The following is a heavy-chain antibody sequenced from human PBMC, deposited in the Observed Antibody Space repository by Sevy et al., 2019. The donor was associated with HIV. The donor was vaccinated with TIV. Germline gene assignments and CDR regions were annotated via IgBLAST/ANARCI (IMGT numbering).Heavy chain of an antibody. CDR2: ISSSSTI. D-gene: IGHD4-4*01. CDR3: ARERHYSNYPVLDP. Sequence: GGSLRLSCAASGFTFSSYSMNWVRQAPGKGLEWVSYISSSSTIYYADSVKGRFTISRDNAKNSLYLQMNSLRAEDTAVYDCARERHYSNYPVLDPWGQGTLVTVSS. V-gene: IGHV3-48*01. J-gene: IGHJ5*02. CDR1: GFTFSSYS.